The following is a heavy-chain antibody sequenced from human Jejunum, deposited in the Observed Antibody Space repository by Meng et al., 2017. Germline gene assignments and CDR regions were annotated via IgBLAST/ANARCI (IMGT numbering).Heavy chain of an antibody. CDR1: GDSMNSGGYY. D-gene: IGHD1-26*01. Sequence: QVPLQESGPGLLKPSPPLSPPCTVSGDSMNSGGYYWNCIRQSAGKGLEWIGRIYTSGTTNYNPSLKSRVSMSLDVSKNQFSLHLNSVTAADTAVYYCARDIGRYFGLDIYYYFDLWGRGSLVTVSS. CDR3: ARDIGRYFGLDIYYYFDL. CDR2: IYTSGTT. V-gene: IGHV4-61*02. J-gene: IGHJ2*01.